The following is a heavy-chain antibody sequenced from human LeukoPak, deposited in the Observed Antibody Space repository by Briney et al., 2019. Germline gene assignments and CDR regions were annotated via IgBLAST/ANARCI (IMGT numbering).Heavy chain of an antibody. CDR3: ARDHNYAFDN. Sequence: PGGSLRLSCAASGFTFSSYEMNWVRQAPGKGLEWVSYVSGSGGRIFYADSVKGRFTISRDNAKNSLYLQLNSLRVEDTAVYYCARDHNYAFDNWGQGTLVTVSS. CDR2: VSGSGGRI. D-gene: IGHD1-1*01. CDR1: GFTFSSYE. V-gene: IGHV3-48*03. J-gene: IGHJ4*02.